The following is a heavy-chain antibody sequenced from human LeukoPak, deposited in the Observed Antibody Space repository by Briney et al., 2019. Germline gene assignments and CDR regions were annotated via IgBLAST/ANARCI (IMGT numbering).Heavy chain of an antibody. V-gene: IGHV3-66*01. J-gene: IGHJ4*02. CDR2: IYSGGST. Sequence: PGGSLRLSCAASGFTFSSYGMTWVRQAPGKGLEWVSVIYSGGSTYYADSVKGRFTISRDNSKNTLYLQMNSLRAEDTAVYYCAGAVGSGYYYGGYWGQGTLVTVSS. D-gene: IGHD3-3*01. CDR3: AGAVGSGYYYGGY. CDR1: GFTFSSYG.